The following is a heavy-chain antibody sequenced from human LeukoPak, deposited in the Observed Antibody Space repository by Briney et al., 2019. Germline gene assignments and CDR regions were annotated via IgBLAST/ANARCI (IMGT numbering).Heavy chain of an antibody. CDR3: ARNGDYYEKSGYYYLFDF. CDR2: IYYSGSA. V-gene: IGHV4-59*01. CDR1: GGSINNYY. D-gene: IGHD3-22*01. Sequence: SVTLSLTCTVSGGSINNYYWSWIRQPPGKGLEYIGYIYYSGSANYNPSLKSRVTISVDPSKNQFSLKLSSVTAADTAVYYCARNGDYYEKSGYYYLFDFWGQGTLVTVSS. J-gene: IGHJ4*02.